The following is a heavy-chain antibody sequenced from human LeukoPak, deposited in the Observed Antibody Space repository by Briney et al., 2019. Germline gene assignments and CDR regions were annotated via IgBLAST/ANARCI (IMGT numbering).Heavy chain of an antibody. V-gene: IGHV3-23*01. CDR3: AKAVGFWDFDL. J-gene: IGHJ2*01. Sequence: GGSLRLSCAASGFTFRIYAMSWVRQAPGKGLEWVSAISGSGGSTYYADSVKGRFTISRDNSKNTLYLQMNSLRAEDTAVYYCAKAVGFWDFDLWGRGTLVTVSS. CDR1: GFTFRIYA. CDR2: ISGSGGST. D-gene: IGHD1-26*01.